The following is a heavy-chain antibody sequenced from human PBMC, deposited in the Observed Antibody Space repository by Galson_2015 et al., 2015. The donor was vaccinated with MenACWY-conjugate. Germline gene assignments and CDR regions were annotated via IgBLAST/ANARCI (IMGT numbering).Heavy chain of an antibody. CDR3: AGRRRPIAAPHDDAFDI. CDR1: GGSFSGYY. V-gene: IGHV4-34*01. CDR2: INHSGST. Sequence: ETLSLTCAVYGGSFSGYYWSWIRQPPGKGLEWIGEINHSGSTNYNPSLKSRVTISVDTSKNQFSLKLSSVTAADTAVYYCAGRRRPIAAPHDDAFDIWGQGTMVTVSS. J-gene: IGHJ3*02. D-gene: IGHD6-13*01.